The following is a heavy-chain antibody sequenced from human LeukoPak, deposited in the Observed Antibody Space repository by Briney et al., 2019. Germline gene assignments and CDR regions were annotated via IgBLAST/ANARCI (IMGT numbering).Heavy chain of an antibody. CDR1: GFTFSSYA. V-gene: IGHV3-23*01. D-gene: IGHD3-10*01. CDR2: ISGSGVST. Sequence: GGSLRLSCAAFGFTFSSYAMNWVRQAPGKGLEWVSAISGSGVSTYYADSVKGRFTISRDNSKNTLYLQMNSLRAEDTAVYYCAKDPGYYGSGSFADWGQGTLVTVSS. J-gene: IGHJ4*02. CDR3: AKDPGYYGSGSFAD.